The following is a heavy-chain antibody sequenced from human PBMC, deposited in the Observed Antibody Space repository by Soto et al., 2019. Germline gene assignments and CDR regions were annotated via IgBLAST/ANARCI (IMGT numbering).Heavy chain of an antibody. CDR2: IDYTGST. Sequence: KTSETLSLTCTVSGDSISSSSYYWGWIRQPPGKGLEWIGSIDYTGSTYYNPSLKSRVTISVDTSKNQFSLKLSSVTAADTTVYYCAREPSIWGQGTLVTVSS. CDR1: GDSISSSSYY. CDR3: AREPSI. V-gene: IGHV4-39*02. J-gene: IGHJ4*02.